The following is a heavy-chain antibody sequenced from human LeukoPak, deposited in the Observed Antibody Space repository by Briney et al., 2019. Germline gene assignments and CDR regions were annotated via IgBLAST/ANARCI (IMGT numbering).Heavy chain of an antibody. V-gene: IGHV4-59*01. J-gene: IGHJ4*02. CDR2: IYYSGST. CDR1: GGSISSYY. CDR3: ARKGSSSSWDY. Sequence: SETLSLTCTVSGGSISSYYWSWIRQPPGKGLEWIGYIYYSGSTNYNPSLKSRVTISVDTSKNQFSLKLSSVTAADTAVYYCARKGSSSSWDYWGQGTLVTVSS. D-gene: IGHD6-13*01.